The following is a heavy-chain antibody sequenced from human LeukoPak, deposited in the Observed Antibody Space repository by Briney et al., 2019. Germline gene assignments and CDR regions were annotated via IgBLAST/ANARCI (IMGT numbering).Heavy chain of an antibody. CDR2: IKQDGSEK. D-gene: IGHD6-19*01. V-gene: IGHV3-7*03. Sequence: PGGSLRLSWAASRFTFSNYAMSWVRQAPGKGLEWVANIKQDGSEKYYVDSVRGRFTISRDNAENSLYLQMNSLRAEDTAVYYCARYLIAVAGPSTDYFDYWGQGTLVTVSS. CDR1: RFTFSNYA. J-gene: IGHJ4*02. CDR3: ARYLIAVAGPSTDYFDY.